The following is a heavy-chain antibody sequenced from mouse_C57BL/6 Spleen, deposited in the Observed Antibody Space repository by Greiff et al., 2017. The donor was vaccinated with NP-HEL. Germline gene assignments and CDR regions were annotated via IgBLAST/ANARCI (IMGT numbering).Heavy chain of an antibody. CDR1: GYTFTSYW. CDR3: ARSDSSGYPFAY. V-gene: IGHV1-64*01. D-gene: IGHD3-2*02. J-gene: IGHJ3*01. CDR2: IHPNSGST. Sequence: QVHVKQPGAELVKPGASVKLSCKASGYTFTSYWMHWVKQRPGQGLEWIGMIHPNSGSTNYNEKFKSKATLTVDKSSSTACMQLNSLTSEDSAVYYGARSDSSGYPFAYWGQGTLVTVSA.